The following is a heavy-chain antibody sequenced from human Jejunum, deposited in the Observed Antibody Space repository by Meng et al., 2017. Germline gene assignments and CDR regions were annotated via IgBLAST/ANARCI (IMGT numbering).Heavy chain of an antibody. D-gene: IGHD3-22*01. CDR3: ARYYYDSSAYYEGYYYSGMDV. V-gene: IGHV3-74*01. CDR1: GFTFSSYW. J-gene: IGHJ6*02. CDR2: VSIDGRRT. Sequence: GESLKISCAASGFTFSSYWMHWVRQAPGKGLVWVSRVSIDGRRTVYADSVQGRFTISRDNGKNSLYLQMNNLRAEDTAVYYCARYYYDSSAYYEGYYYSGMDVWGQGTTVTVSS.